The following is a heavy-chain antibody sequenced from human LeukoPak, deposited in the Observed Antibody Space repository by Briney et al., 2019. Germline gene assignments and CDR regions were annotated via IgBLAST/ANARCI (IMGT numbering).Heavy chain of an antibody. CDR3: AILNPSIDY. J-gene: IGHJ4*02. D-gene: IGHD6-6*01. Sequence: ASVKVSCKSSGYTFTGYFMHWVRQAPGQGLEWMGWINPNSGGTNYAQKFQGRVTMTRDTSISTAYMELSRLRSDDTAVYYCAILNPSIDYWGQGTLVTVSS. V-gene: IGHV1-2*02. CDR2: INPNSGGT. CDR1: GYTFTGYF.